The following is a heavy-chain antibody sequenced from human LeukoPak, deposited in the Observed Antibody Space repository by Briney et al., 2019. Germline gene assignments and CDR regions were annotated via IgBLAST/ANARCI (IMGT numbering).Heavy chain of an antibody. CDR1: GGTFSSYA. CDR3: ASMITFGGVIVDYYYYYYMDV. J-gene: IGHJ6*03. Sequence: SVKVSCKASGGTFSSYAISWVRQAPGQGLEWMGGIIPIFGTANYAQKFQGRVTITTDESTSTAYMEPSSLRSEDTAVYYCASMITFGGVIVDYYYYYYMDVWGKGTTVTVSS. CDR2: IIPIFGTA. D-gene: IGHD3-16*02. V-gene: IGHV1-69*05.